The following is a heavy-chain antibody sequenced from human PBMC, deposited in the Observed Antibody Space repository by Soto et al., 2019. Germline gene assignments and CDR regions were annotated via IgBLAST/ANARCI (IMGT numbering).Heavy chain of an antibody. CDR3: AKDWNDILTGIVDY. Sequence: GGSLRLSCAASGFTFDDYAMHWVRQAPGKGLEWVSGISWNSGSIGYADSVKGRFTISRDNAKNSLYLQMNSLRAEDTALYYCAKDWNDILTGIVDYWGQGTLVTVSS. V-gene: IGHV3-9*01. D-gene: IGHD3-9*01. J-gene: IGHJ4*02. CDR1: GFTFDDYA. CDR2: ISWNSGSI.